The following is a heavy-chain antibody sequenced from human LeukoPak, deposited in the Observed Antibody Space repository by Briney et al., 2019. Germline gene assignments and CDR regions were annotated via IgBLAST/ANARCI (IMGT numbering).Heavy chain of an antibody. V-gene: IGHV3-30-3*01. CDR2: ISYDGSNK. J-gene: IGHJ3*02. CDR3: ARGRSRGAFDI. CDR1: GFTFSSYA. Sequence: QSGRSLRLSCAASGFTFSSYAMHWVRQAPGKGLEWVAVISYDGSNKYYADSVKGRFTISRGNSKNTLYLQMNSLRAEDTAVYYCARGRSRGAFDIWGQGTMVTVSS.